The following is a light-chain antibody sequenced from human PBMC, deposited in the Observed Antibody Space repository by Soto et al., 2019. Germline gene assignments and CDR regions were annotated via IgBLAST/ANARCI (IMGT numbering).Light chain of an antibody. Sequence: SYELTQPPSVSVSPGQTASITCSGDKLGDTYTCWYQQKPGQSPVLVIYQDSKRPSGIPERFSGSNSGNTATLTISGTQAMDEADYYCQAWDRNAVVFGGGTKVTVL. V-gene: IGLV3-1*01. CDR3: QAWDRNAVV. CDR1: KLGDTY. CDR2: QDS. J-gene: IGLJ2*01.